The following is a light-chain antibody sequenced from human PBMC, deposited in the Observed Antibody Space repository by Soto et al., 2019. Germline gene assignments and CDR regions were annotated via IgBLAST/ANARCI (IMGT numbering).Light chain of an antibody. CDR2: ATS. CDR1: QGLSSW. J-gene: IGKJ4*01. CDR3: QQATISQLT. Sequence: DIQMTQSPSSVSESVGDRVTITCRASQGLSSWLAWYQQKPGKAPKLLIYATSSLQSGVPSRFSGGGSGTEFTLTISSPQPEDFATYFCQQATISQLTFGGGTKVEIK. V-gene: IGKV1-12*01.